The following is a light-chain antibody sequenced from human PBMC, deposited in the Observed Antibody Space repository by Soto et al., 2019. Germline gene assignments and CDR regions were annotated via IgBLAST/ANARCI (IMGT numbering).Light chain of an antibody. V-gene: IGKV3-11*01. J-gene: IGKJ1*01. CDR3: QQRSNWPPWT. CDR1: QSVSSY. Sequence: EIVLTQSPATLSLSPGERATLSCRASQSVSSYLVWYQQKPGQAPRLLIYDASNRATGIPARFSGSGSGTDFTLTISSLEPEDFAVYYCQQRSNWPPWTFGQGTKVE. CDR2: DAS.